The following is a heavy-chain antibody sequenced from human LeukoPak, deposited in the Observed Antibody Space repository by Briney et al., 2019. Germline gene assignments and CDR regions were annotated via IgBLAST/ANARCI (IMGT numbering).Heavy chain of an antibody. CDR3: ARHPVRAYCSSTSCYTVGFFDY. CDR1: GFTFSSYW. V-gene: IGHV3-7*01. CDR2: IKQDGSGK. D-gene: IGHD2-2*02. Sequence: PGGSLRLSCAASGFTFSSYWMSWVRQAPGKGLEWVANIKQDGSGKYYVDSVKGRFTISRDNAKNSLYLQMNSLRAEDTAVYYCARHPVRAYCSSTSCYTVGFFDYWGQGTLVTVSS. J-gene: IGHJ4*02.